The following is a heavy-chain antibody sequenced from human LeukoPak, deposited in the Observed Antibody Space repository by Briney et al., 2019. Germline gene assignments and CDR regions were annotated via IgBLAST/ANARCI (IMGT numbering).Heavy chain of an antibody. CDR3: AKDTDIVVVVAATGFDY. D-gene: IGHD2-15*01. Sequence: PGGSLRLSCAASGFTFSIYAMSWVRQAPGKGLECVSAISGSGGSTYYADSVKGRFTISRDNSKNTLYLQMNSLRAEDTAVYYCAKDTDIVVVVAATGFDYWGQGTLVTASS. CDR1: GFTFSIYA. V-gene: IGHV3-23*01. CDR2: ISGSGGST. J-gene: IGHJ4*02.